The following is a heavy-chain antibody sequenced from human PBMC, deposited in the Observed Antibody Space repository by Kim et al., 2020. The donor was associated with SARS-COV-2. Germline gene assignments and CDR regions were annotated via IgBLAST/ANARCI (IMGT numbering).Heavy chain of an antibody. V-gene: IGHV3-66*01. D-gene: IGHD1-26*01. Sequence: GGSLRLSCAASGFTVSSNYMSWVRQATGRGLEWVSIIYSGGSTYYADSVKGRFTVSRDNSKNTLYLQMNRLRAEDTAVYYCARDLRVGATTGMDFDIWGQGTMVSVSS. CDR2: IYSGGST. CDR3: ARDLRVGATTGMDFDI. CDR1: GFTVSSNY. J-gene: IGHJ3*02.